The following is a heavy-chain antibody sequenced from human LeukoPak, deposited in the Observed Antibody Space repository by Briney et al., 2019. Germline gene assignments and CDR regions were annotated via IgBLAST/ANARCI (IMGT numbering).Heavy chain of an antibody. D-gene: IGHD1-26*01. V-gene: IGHV4-39*07. CDR3: ARDRHSGRVNWFDP. CDR2: IYYSGST. Sequence: PSETLSLTCTVSGGSISSSSYYWGWIRQPPGKGLEWIGSIYYSGSTYYDPSLKSRVTISVDTSKNQFSLKLSSVTAADTAVYYCARDRHSGRVNWFDPWGQGTLVTVSS. CDR1: GGSISSSSYY. J-gene: IGHJ5*02.